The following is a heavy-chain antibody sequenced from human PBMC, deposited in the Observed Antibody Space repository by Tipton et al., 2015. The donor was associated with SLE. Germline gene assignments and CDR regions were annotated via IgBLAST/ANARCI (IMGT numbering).Heavy chain of an antibody. D-gene: IGHD6-13*01. CDR3: ARARWGSSWTGIYFDY. Sequence: TLSLTCAVYGGSFSGYYWSWIRQPPGKGLEWIGEINHSGSTNYNPSLKSRVTISVDTSKNQFSLKLSSVTAADTAVYYCARARWGSSWTGIYFDYWGQGTLVTVSS. CDR1: GGSFSGYY. V-gene: IGHV4-34*01. CDR2: INHSGST. J-gene: IGHJ4*02.